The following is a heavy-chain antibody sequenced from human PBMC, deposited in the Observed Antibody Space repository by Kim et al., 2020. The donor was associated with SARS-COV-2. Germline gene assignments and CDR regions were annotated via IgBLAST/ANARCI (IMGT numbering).Heavy chain of an antibody. V-gene: IGHV1-46*01. CDR1: GYTFTSYY. CDR2: INPSGGST. D-gene: IGHD5-12*01. J-gene: IGHJ4*02. CDR3: ARGIVGTIPHPLPAPPLDY. Sequence: ASVKVSCKASGYTFTSYYMHWVRQAPGQGLEWMGIINPSGGSTSYAQKFQGRVTMTRDTSTSTVYMELSSLRSEDTAVYYCARGIVGTIPHPLPAPPLDYWGQGTLVTVSS.